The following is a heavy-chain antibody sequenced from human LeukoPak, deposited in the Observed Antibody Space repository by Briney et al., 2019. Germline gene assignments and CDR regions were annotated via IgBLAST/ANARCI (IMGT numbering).Heavy chain of an antibody. CDR2: ISAYNGNT. V-gene: IGHV1-18*04. CDR3: ARYSGSPAYYYYGMDV. Sequence: ASVKVSCKASGYTFSDYYMHWVRQAPGQGLEWMGWISAYNGNTNYAQKLQGRVTMTTDTSTSTAYMELRSLRSDDTAVYYCARYSGSPAYYYYGMDVWGQGTTVTVSS. D-gene: IGHD1-26*01. CDR1: GYTFSDYY. J-gene: IGHJ6*02.